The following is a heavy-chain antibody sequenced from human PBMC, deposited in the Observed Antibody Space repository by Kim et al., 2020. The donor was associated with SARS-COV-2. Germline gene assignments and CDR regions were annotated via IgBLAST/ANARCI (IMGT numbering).Heavy chain of an antibody. CDR2: IYYTGST. CDR3: ASAYGSGTEYDY. V-gene: IGHV4-59*08. D-gene: IGHD3-10*01. J-gene: IGHJ4*02. Sequence: SETLSLTCSVSGGSISSYYWSWIRQPTGKGLEWIGYIYYTGSTNYNPSLKSRVTISVDPSKNQFSLKVSSVTAADTAVYYCASAYGSGTEYDYWGQGTL. CDR1: GGSISSYY.